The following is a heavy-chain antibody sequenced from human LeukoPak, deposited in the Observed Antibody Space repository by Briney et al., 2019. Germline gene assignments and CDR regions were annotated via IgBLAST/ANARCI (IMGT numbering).Heavy chain of an antibody. Sequence: SETLSLTCAVYGGSFSGYYWSWIRQPPGKGLEWIGEINHSGSTNYNPSLKSRVTISVDTSKNQFSLKLSSVTAADTAVYYCARSQEPPSLEWSYFDYWGQGTLVTVSS. CDR1: GGSFSGYY. V-gene: IGHV4-34*01. CDR2: INHSGST. D-gene: IGHD3-3*01. CDR3: ARSQEPPSLEWSYFDY. J-gene: IGHJ4*02.